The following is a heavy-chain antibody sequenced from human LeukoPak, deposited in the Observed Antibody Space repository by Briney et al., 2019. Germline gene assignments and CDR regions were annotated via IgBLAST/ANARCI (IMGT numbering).Heavy chain of an antibody. CDR3: ASISSGWYWDY. J-gene: IGHJ4*02. V-gene: IGHV3-23*01. Sequence: GGSLRLSCAASGFTFNNYAMSWVRQAPGKGLEWVSAVSGPGGDTYYADSVKGRFTISRDNAKNSLYLQMNSLRAEDTAVYYCASISSGWYWDYWGQGTLVTVSS. CDR1: GFTFNNYA. D-gene: IGHD6-19*01. CDR2: VSGPGGDT.